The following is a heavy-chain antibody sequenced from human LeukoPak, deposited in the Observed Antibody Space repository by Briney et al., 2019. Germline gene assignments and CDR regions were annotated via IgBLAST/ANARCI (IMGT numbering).Heavy chain of an antibody. J-gene: IGHJ4*02. Sequence: GGSLRLSCAASGFTFSDYYMSWIRQAPGKGLEWVSYISSSGSTIYYADSVKGRFTISRDNANNSLFLQMNSLRAEDTAVYYCARPSSSWYGALDSWGQGTLVTVSS. D-gene: IGHD6-13*01. CDR2: ISSSGSTI. V-gene: IGHV3-11*04. CDR1: GFTFSDYY. CDR3: ARPSSSWYGALDS.